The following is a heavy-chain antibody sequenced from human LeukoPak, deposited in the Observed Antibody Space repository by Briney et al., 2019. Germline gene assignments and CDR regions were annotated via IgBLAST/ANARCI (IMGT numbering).Heavy chain of an antibody. CDR2: INHSGST. V-gene: IGHV4-39*07. D-gene: IGHD3-9*01. CDR3: ARVSFRGILTGYFDY. J-gene: IGHJ4*02. Sequence: SETLSLTCTISGVSISSSMYYWGLIRQPPGKGLEWIGEINHSGSTNYNPSLKSRVTISVDTSKNQFSLKLSSVTAADTAVYYCARVSFRGILTGYFDYWGQGTLVTVSS. CDR1: GVSISSSMYY.